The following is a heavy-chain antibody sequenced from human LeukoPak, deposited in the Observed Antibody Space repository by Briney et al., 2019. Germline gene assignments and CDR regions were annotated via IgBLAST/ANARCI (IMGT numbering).Heavy chain of an antibody. CDR2: ISSSSCYI. D-gene: IGHD5-18*01. V-gene: IGHV3-21*01. CDR1: GFTFSRYA. J-gene: IGHJ4*02. Sequence: GGSLRLSCGASGFTFSRYAMSWVRQAPGKGLEWVSSISSSSCYIYYADSVKGRFTISRDNAKNSLYLQMNSLRAEDTAVYYCARGGQYSYGYFDYWGQGTLVTVSS. CDR3: ARGGQYSYGYFDY.